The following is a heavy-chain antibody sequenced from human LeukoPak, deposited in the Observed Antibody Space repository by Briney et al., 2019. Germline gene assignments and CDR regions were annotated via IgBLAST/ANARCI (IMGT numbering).Heavy chain of an antibody. D-gene: IGHD2-2*01. V-gene: IGHV3-30-3*01. Sequence: PGRSLRLSCAASGFTFSSYPMHWVRQAPGKGLEWVAVVSDDGNKKFDADFVKGRFTISRDNSKNTLYLQMNSLRGEDTAVYYCARRQLLLEGYFYYMDVWGEGTTVTVSS. CDR1: GFTFSSYP. CDR3: ARRQLLLEGYFYYMDV. J-gene: IGHJ6*03. CDR2: VSDDGNKK.